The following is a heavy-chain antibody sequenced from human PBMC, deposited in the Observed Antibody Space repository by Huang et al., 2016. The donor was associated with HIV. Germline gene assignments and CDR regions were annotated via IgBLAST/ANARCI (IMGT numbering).Heavy chain of an antibody. V-gene: IGHV1-18*01. Sequence: QVQLVQSGPQVKKPGASVKVACKASGYTFSIYGNSWVRQAPGQGPEWMGGFSSYSGFTETSQKFQGGVAMTTDTSTSTAYMDLRSLTAYDAAVYYCARVPSDLYSDYWCQGTLVTVSS. CDR3: ARVPSDLYSDY. CDR1: GYTFSIYG. D-gene: IGHD2-21*01. J-gene: IGHJ4*02. CDR2: FSSYSGFT.